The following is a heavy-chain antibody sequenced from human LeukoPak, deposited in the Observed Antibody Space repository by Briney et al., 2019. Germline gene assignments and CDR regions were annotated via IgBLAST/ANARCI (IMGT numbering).Heavy chain of an antibody. J-gene: IGHJ4*02. CDR3: ARFAPAMAFDY. D-gene: IGHD6-19*01. V-gene: IGHV4-4*08. CDR1: GGSISSYY. CDR2: IYTSGST. Sequence: SGTLSLTCTVSGGSISSYYWSWIRQPPGKGLEWIGYIYTSGSTNYNPSLKSRVTISVDTSKNQFSLKLSSVTAADTAVYYCARFAPAMAFDYWGQGTLVTVSS.